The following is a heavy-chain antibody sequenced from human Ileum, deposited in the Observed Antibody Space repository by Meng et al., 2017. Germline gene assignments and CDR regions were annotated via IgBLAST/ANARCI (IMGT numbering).Heavy chain of an antibody. CDR2: IYLAGSP. CDR1: GGSISSSFY. J-gene: IGHJ4*02. V-gene: IGHV4-4*02. Sequence: QVQLLESGPGRVEPSGTLSLTCTVSGGSISSSFYWSWVRQSPGKGLEWIGQIYLAGSPNYNPSLESRVTISVDKSKNQFSLRLTSVTAADTAIFYCVRHGGKYFDSWGQGTLVTVPQ. D-gene: IGHD2-15*01. CDR3: VRHGGKYFDS.